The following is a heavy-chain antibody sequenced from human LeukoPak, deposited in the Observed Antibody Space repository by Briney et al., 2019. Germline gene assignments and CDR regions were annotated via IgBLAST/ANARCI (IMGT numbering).Heavy chain of an antibody. V-gene: IGHV3-7*01. CDR3: ARGEYYDSSGYYPVEYFQH. CDR1: GFTFSSYW. Sequence: PGGSLRLSCAASGFTFSSYWMSWVRQAPGKGLEWVANIKQDGSEKYYVDSVKGRYTISRDNAKNSLHLQMNSLRAEDTAVYYCARGEYYDSSGYYPVEYFQHWGQGTLVTVSS. J-gene: IGHJ1*01. D-gene: IGHD3-22*01. CDR2: IKQDGSEK.